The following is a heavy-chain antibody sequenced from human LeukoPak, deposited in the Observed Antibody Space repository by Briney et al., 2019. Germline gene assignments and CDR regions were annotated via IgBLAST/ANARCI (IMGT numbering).Heavy chain of an antibody. D-gene: IGHD6-19*01. CDR1: GYTLTELS. Sequence: ASVKVSCKVSGYTLTELSMHWVRQAPGKGVEWMGGFDPEDGETIYAQKFQGRVTMTEDTSTDTAYMELSSLRSEDTAVYYCRAVAGTEIDYWGQGTLVTVSS. CDR3: RAVAGTEIDY. CDR2: FDPEDGET. V-gene: IGHV1-24*01. J-gene: IGHJ4*02.